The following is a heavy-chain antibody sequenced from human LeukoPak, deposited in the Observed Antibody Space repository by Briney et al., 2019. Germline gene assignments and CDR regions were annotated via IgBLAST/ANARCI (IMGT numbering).Heavy chain of an antibody. V-gene: IGHV4-38-2*02. CDR1: GYSISSGYY. J-gene: IGHJ4*02. Sequence: SETLSLTCGVSGYSISSGYYWGWIRQPPGKGLEWFGIIYHSGSAYYNPSLKSRVTISVDTSKNQFSLKLSSVSAADTAVYYCARDGPTYYYDNSGHYYDYWGQGTLVTVSS. CDR2: IYHSGSA. D-gene: IGHD3-22*01. CDR3: ARDGPTYYYDNSGHYYDY.